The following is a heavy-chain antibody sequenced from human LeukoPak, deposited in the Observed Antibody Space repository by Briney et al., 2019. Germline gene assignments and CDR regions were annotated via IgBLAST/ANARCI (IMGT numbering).Heavy chain of an antibody. CDR3: AKGSGSWYYYGMDA. D-gene: IGHD3-10*01. CDR1: GGSISSYY. CDR2: IYYSGST. Sequence: SETLSLTCTVSGGSISSYYWSWIRQPPGKGLEWIGYIYYSGSTNYNPSLKSRVTISVDTSKNQFSLKLSSVTAADTAVYYCAKGSGSWYYYGMDAWGQGTTVTVSS. V-gene: IGHV4-59*08. J-gene: IGHJ6*02.